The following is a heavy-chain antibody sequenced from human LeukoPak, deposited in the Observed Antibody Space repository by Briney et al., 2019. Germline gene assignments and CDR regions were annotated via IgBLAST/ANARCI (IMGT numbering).Heavy chain of an antibody. V-gene: IGHV4-34*01. Sequence: PSETLSLTCAVYGGSFSGYYWSWIRQPPGKGLEWIGEINHSGSTNYNPSLKSRVTISVDTSKNQFSLKLSSVTAADTAVYYCARGVVVVAATHDSSGYYGSDYFDYWGQGTLVTVSS. D-gene: IGHD2-15*01. CDR2: INHSGST. J-gene: IGHJ4*02. CDR3: ARGVVVVAATHDSSGYYGSDYFDY. CDR1: GGSFSGYY.